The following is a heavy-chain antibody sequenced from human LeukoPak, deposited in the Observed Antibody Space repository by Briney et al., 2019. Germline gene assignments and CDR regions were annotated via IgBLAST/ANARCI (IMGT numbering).Heavy chain of an antibody. CDR3: ATMGRGYNSRWYFDL. CDR1: GFTFSTYW. Sequence: GGSLRLSCAVSGFTFSTYWMSWVRQAPGKGLEWVANIKQDGNEKYYVDSVKGRFTISRDNAKNSLYLQMDSLRAEDTAVYFCATMGRGYNSRWYFDLWGRGTLVTVSS. CDR2: IKQDGNEK. V-gene: IGHV3-7*01. D-gene: IGHD3-22*01. J-gene: IGHJ2*01.